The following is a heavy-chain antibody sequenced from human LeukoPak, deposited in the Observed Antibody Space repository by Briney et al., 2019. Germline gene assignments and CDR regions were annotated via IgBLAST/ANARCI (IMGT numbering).Heavy chain of an antibody. CDR3: ARGGSGWSYFYYYGMDV. CDR2: IYSGGTT. V-gene: IGHV3-53*01. CDR1: GLTVSSNY. D-gene: IGHD6-19*01. Sequence: GGSLRLSCAASGLTVSSNYMNWVRQAPGKGLEWVSVIYSGGTTYYADSVRGRFTISRDNSKNTLYLQMNSLRAEDTAVYYCARGGSGWSYFYYYGMDVWGQGTTATVSS. J-gene: IGHJ6*02.